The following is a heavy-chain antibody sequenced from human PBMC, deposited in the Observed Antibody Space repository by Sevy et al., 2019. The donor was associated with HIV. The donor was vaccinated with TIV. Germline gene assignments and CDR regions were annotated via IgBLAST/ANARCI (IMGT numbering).Heavy chain of an antibody. V-gene: IGHV3-15*01. CDR1: GFTFSNAW. J-gene: IGHJ4*02. CDR2: IKSKTDGGTT. Sequence: GGSLRLSCAASGFTFSNAWMSWVRQAPGKGLEWVGRIKSKTDGGTTDYAAPVKGRFTISRDDSKTTLYLQMNSLKTEETAGYYCTTVYWGFGVSGYYFDYWGQGTLVTVSS. D-gene: IGHD7-27*01. CDR3: TTVYWGFGVSGYYFDY.